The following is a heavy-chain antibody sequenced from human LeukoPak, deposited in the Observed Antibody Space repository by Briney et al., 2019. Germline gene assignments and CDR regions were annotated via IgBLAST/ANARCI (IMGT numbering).Heavy chain of an antibody. D-gene: IGHD3-10*01. CDR1: GYTFTSYY. Sequence: ASVKVSCKASGYTFTSYYMHWVRQAPGQGLEWMGIINPSGGSTSYAQKFQGRVTMTRDMSTSTVYMELSSLRSEDTAVYYCARDEFGECPFDYWGQGTLVTVSS. CDR3: ARDEFGECPFDY. V-gene: IGHV1-46*01. CDR2: INPSGGST. J-gene: IGHJ4*02.